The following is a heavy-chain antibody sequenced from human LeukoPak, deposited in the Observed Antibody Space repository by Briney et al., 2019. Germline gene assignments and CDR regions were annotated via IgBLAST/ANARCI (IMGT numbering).Heavy chain of an antibody. Sequence: SVKVSCKASGGTFSSYAISWVRQAPGQGLEWMGGIIPIFGTANYAQKFQGRVTITADESTSTAYMELSSLRSEDTAVYYCASRLYCSNTRCRNFPFAYWGQGTLVTVSS. CDR3: ASRLYCSNTRCRNFPFAY. J-gene: IGHJ4*02. V-gene: IGHV1-69*01. D-gene: IGHD2-2*01. CDR1: GGTFSSYA. CDR2: IIPIFGTA.